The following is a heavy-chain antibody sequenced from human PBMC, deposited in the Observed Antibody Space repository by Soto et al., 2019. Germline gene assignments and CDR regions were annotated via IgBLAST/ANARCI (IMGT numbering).Heavy chain of an antibody. CDR1: GYTFTSYG. CDR3: ARGMDIVVVPAATDYYYYGMDV. Sequence: ASVKVSCKASGYTFTSYGISWVRQAPGQGLEWMGWISAYNGNTNYAQKLQGRVTMTTDTSTSTAYVELRSLRSDDTAVYYCARGMDIVVVPAATDYYYYGMDVWGQGTTVTSP. D-gene: IGHD2-2*03. CDR2: ISAYNGNT. J-gene: IGHJ6*02. V-gene: IGHV1-18*01.